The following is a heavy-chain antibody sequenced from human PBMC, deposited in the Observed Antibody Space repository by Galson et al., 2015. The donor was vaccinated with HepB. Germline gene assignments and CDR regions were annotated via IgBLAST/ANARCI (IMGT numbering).Heavy chain of an antibody. Sequence: SVKVSCKASGGTFSSYAISWVRQAPGQGLEWMGGIIPIFGTANYAQKFQGRVTITADESTSTAYMELSRLTSDDTALYYCAREGYNYKFFDYWGQGTLVTVSS. CDR1: GGTFSSYA. V-gene: IGHV1-69*13. CDR2: IIPIFGTA. J-gene: IGHJ4*02. CDR3: AREGYNYKFFDY. D-gene: IGHD1-1*01.